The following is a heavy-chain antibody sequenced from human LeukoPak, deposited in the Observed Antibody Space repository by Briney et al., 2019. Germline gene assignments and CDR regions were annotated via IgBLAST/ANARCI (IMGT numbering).Heavy chain of an antibody. Sequence: PGGSLRLSCAASGFTFSDYYMIWIRQPPGKGLEWVAVISNDGRSKFYADSVKGRFTISRDNSKNMLSLQVNSLRPEDTSVYYCVRDANSGLGTIDYWGQGTPVTISS. J-gene: IGHJ4*02. CDR2: ISNDGRSK. CDR3: VRDANSGLGTIDY. D-gene: IGHD1/OR15-1a*01. CDR1: GFTFSDYY. V-gene: IGHV3-30*03.